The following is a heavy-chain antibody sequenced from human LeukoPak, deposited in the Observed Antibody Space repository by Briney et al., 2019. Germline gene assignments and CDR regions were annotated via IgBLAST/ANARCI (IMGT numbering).Heavy chain of an antibody. Sequence: PGGSLRLSCAASGFTFSGYWMNWVRQAPGKGLVWVSRITSDGSSTFYADSVKGRFTISRDNAKNTLLLQMNSLRVEDTAVCYCARDYYDSGDYWGQGTLVTVSS. D-gene: IGHD3-10*01. CDR2: ITSDGSST. CDR1: GFTFSGYW. V-gene: IGHV3-74*01. J-gene: IGHJ4*02. CDR3: ARDYYDSGDY.